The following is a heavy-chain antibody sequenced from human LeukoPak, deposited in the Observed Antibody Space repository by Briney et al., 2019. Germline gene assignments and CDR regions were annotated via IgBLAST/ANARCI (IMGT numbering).Heavy chain of an antibody. J-gene: IGHJ4*02. CDR2: ISSSSVTI. CDR3: ARDRMATRGDY. Sequence: PGGSLRLSCAASGFTFSSYAMNWVRQAPGKGLEWISYISSSSVTIYYADSVKGRFTISRDNAKNSLYLQMNSLRAEDTAVYYCARDRMATRGDYWGQGTLVTVSS. D-gene: IGHD5-12*01. V-gene: IGHV3-48*04. CDR1: GFTFSSYA.